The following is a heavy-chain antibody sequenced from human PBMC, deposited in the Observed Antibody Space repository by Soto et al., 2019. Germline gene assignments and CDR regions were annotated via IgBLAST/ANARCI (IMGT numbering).Heavy chain of an antibody. V-gene: IGHV4-39*01. CDR1: GGSISSSNYH. CDR3: ARLAQVGVIDY. D-gene: IGHD3-10*01. J-gene: IGHJ4*02. CDR2: IYYSGTT. Sequence: QLQLQESGPGLVKPSETLSLTCTVSGGSISSSNYHWGWIRQPPGKGLEWIGSIYYSGTTYYNPSLKSRVTISVDTSKNQFSLKLTSVTAADTTLYYCARLAQVGVIDYWGQGTLVTVSS.